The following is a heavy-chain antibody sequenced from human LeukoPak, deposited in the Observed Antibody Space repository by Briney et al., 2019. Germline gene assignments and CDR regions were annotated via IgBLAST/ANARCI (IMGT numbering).Heavy chain of an antibody. D-gene: IGHD5-12*01. CDR3: ARESSVATPGVDY. Sequence: GASVKVSCKASGYTFTGYYMHWVRQAPGQGLEWMGWINPNSGGTNYAQKFQGRVTMTRDTSIGTAYMELSRLRSDDTAVYYCARESSVATPGVDYWGQGTLVTVSS. CDR2: INPNSGGT. CDR1: GYTFTGYY. V-gene: IGHV1-2*02. J-gene: IGHJ4*02.